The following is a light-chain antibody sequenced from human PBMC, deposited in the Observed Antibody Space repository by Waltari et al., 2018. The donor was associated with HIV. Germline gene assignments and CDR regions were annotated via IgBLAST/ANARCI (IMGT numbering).Light chain of an antibody. J-gene: IGLJ2*01. CDR3: CSYAGSSAL. Sequence: QSALTQPASVSGSPGQSITISCTGTSSDVGSYSLVSWYQQHPGKAPTPMIYAVSKRPLGVSKRFSGSKSGNTASLTISGLQAEDEADYYCCSYAGSSALFGGGTKLTVL. CDR1: SSDVGSYSL. CDR2: AVS. V-gene: IGLV2-23*02.